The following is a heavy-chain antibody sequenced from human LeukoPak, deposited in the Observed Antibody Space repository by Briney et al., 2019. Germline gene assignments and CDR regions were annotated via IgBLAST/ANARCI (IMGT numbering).Heavy chain of an antibody. V-gene: IGHV4-31*03. D-gene: IGHD4-17*01. J-gene: IGHJ5*02. Sequence: SQTLSLTCTVSGGSISSGGYYWSWIRQHPGKGLEWIGYIYYSGSTYYNPSLKSRVTISVDTSKNQFSLKLSSVTAADTAVYYCARGTYGDYGNISFDPWGQGTLVTVSS. CDR2: IYYSGST. CDR1: GGSISSGGYY. CDR3: ARGTYGDYGNISFDP.